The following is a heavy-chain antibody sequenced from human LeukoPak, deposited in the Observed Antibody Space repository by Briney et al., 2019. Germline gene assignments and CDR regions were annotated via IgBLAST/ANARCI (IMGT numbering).Heavy chain of an antibody. D-gene: IGHD3-22*01. CDR1: SGSISSGGYY. Sequence: SETLSLTCTVSSGSISSGGYYWSWIRQHPGKGLEWIGYIYYSGSTYYNPSLKSRVTISVDTSKNQFSLKLSSVTAADTAVYYCARGTYYYDSSGYWDWFDPWGQGTLVTVSS. CDR3: ARGTYYYDSSGYWDWFDP. J-gene: IGHJ5*02. V-gene: IGHV4-31*03. CDR2: IYYSGST.